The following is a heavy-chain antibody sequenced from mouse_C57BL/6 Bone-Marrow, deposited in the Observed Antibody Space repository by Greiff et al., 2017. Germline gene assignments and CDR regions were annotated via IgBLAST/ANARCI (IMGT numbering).Heavy chain of an antibody. Sequence: QVQLKESGTELVKPGASVKLSCKASGYTFTSYWMHWVKQRPGQGLEWIGNINPSNGGTNYNEKFKSKATLTVDKSSSTAYMQLSSLTSEDSAVYYCARVEYDYDYFDYWGQGTTLTVSS. J-gene: IGHJ2*01. V-gene: IGHV1-53*01. D-gene: IGHD2-4*01. CDR3: ARVEYDYDYFDY. CDR1: GYTFTSYW. CDR2: INPSNGGT.